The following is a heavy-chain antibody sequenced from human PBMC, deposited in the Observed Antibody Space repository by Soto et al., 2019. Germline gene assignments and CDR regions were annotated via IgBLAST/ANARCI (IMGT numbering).Heavy chain of an antibody. V-gene: IGHV1-69*13. J-gene: IGHJ6*02. CDR2: IIPIFGTA. CDR3: ARGRSSITIFGVVIPRYYGMDV. Sequence: GASVKVSCKASGGTFSSYAISWVRQAPGQGLEWMGGIIPIFGTANYAQKFQGRVTITADESTSTAYMELSSLRSEDTAVYYCARGRSSITIFGVVIPRYYGMDVWGQGTTVTVSS. CDR1: GGTFSSYA. D-gene: IGHD3-3*01.